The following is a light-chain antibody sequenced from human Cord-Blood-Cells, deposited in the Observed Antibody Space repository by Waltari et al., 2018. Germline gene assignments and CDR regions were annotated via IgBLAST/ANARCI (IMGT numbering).Light chain of an antibody. V-gene: IGLV6-57*01. CDR2: EDN. Sequence: NFMLTQPHSVSESPGKTVTISCTPASGSIASTYVQWYQQRPGSSPTTVIYEDNQRPSGVPDRFSGSIDSSSNSASLTISGLKTEDEADYYCQSYDSSNHVVFGGGTKLTVL. CDR1: SGSIASTY. CDR3: QSYDSSNHVV. J-gene: IGLJ2*01.